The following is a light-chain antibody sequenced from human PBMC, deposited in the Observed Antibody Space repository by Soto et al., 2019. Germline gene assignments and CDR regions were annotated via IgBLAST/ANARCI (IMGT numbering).Light chain of an antibody. CDR2: DVS. Sequence: QSVLTQPASVSGSPGQSITISRTGTSSDVGAYNYVSWYQQYPGKAPKLMIYDVSNRPSGVSNRFSGSKSGNTASLTISGLQVEDETDYYCTSYTSSNTVLFGGGTKLTVL. J-gene: IGLJ2*01. V-gene: IGLV2-14*01. CDR3: TSYTSSNTVL. CDR1: SSDVGAYNY.